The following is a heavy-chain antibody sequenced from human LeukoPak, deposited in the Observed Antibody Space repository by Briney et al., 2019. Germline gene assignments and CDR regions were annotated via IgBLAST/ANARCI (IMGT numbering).Heavy chain of an antibody. D-gene: IGHD6-13*01. CDR2: IYHSGST. CDR1: GYSISSGYY. CDR3: ARGRYSSSWDPFDY. J-gene: IGHJ4*02. Sequence: PSETLSLTCTVSGYSISSGYYWGWIRQPPGKGLEWIGSIYHSGSTYYNPSLKSRVTISVDTSKNQFSLKLSSVTAADTAVYYCARGRYSSSWDPFDYWGQGTLVIVSS. V-gene: IGHV4-38-2*02.